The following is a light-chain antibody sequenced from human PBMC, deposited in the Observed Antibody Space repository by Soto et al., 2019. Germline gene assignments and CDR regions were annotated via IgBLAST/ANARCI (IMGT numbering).Light chain of an antibody. CDR2: LGS. V-gene: IGKV2-28*01. J-gene: IGKJ1*01. CDR3: MQAIQAPRT. CDR1: QSLLHSNGNIY. Sequence: DIVLTQSPLSLPVTPGEPASISCRSSQSLLHSNGNIYLDWYLQKPGQSPQLLIYLGSIRACGVPDRFSGSGSGTDFTLKITRVEAEDFGVYYSMQAIQAPRTFGLGTKVEIK.